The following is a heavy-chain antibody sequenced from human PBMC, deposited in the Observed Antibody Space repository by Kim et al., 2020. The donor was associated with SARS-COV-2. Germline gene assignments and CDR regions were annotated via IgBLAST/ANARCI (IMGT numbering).Heavy chain of an antibody. CDR1: GFTFDDYA. D-gene: IGHD6-13*01. Sequence: GGSLRLSCAASGFTFDDYAMHWVRQAPGKGLEWVSRISGDGGSTYYADSVKGRFTISRDNSKNSLYLQMNSLRTEDTALYYCAKAHHWYSSSYGMDVWGQGTTVTVSS. CDR3: AKAHHWYSSSYGMDV. J-gene: IGHJ6*02. CDR2: ISGDGGST. V-gene: IGHV3-43*02.